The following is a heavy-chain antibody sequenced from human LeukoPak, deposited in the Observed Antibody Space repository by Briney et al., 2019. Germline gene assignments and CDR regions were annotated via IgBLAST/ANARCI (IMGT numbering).Heavy chain of an antibody. D-gene: IGHD2-21*02. Sequence: PSQTLSVTCAISGDSVSTNSAAWNWIRQSPSRGLEWLGRTCYRSKWYHDYAPSVQSRITINPDTSKNQFSLHLNSVTPEDTAVYYCARGNRDFDSWGQGTLITVSS. CDR2: TCYRSKWYH. CDR3: ARGNRDFDS. J-gene: IGHJ5*01. V-gene: IGHV6-1*01. CDR1: GDSVSTNSAA.